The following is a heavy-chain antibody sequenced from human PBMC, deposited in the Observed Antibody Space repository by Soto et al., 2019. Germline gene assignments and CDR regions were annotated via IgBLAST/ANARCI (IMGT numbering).Heavy chain of an antibody. V-gene: IGHV3-30-3*01. CDR3: ARVGIAAAGTVYFDY. CDR1: GFTFSSYA. D-gene: IGHD6-13*01. CDR2: ISYDGSNK. Sequence: GGSLRLSCAASGFTFSSYAMHWVRRAPGKGLEWVAVISYDGSNKYYADSVKGRFTISRDNSKNTLYLQMNSLRAEDTAVYYCARVGIAAAGTVYFDYWGQGTLVTVSS. J-gene: IGHJ4*02.